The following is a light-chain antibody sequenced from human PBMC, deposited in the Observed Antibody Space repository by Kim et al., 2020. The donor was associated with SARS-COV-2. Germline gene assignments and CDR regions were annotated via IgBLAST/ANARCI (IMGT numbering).Light chain of an antibody. CDR3: QQYNTYPWT. J-gene: IGKJ1*01. Sequence: DIQTTQSPSTLSASVGDRVTITCRASQSISSWLAWYQQKPGKPLNLLIYDASSLASGVPSRFSGTGSGTEFTLTISSLQPDDFATYFSQQYNTYPWTFGQGAKVDIK. CDR2: DAS. V-gene: IGKV1-5*01. CDR1: QSISSW.